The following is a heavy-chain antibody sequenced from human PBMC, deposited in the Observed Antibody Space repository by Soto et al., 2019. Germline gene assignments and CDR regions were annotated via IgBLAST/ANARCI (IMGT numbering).Heavy chain of an antibody. CDR1: GFTFSSYA. CDR3: ARDCGYCSSTTCSTHY. Sequence: PGGSLRLSCAASGFTFSSYAMHWVRQAPGKGLEWVAVISYDGSNKYYADSVKGRFAISRDNSKNTLYLQMNSLRAEDTAVYYCARDCGYCSSTTCSTHYWCPGPLVTVSS. V-gene: IGHV3-30*09. J-gene: IGHJ4*02. D-gene: IGHD2-2*03. CDR2: ISYDGSNK.